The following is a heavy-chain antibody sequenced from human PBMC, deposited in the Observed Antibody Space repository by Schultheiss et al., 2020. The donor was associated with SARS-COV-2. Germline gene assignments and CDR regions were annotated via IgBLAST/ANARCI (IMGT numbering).Heavy chain of an antibody. V-gene: IGHV3-48*01. Sequence: GGSLRLSCAASGFTFNSYSMNWVRQAPGKGLEWVSYISSRSSTIYYADSVKGRFTISRDNSKNTLYLQMNSLRAEDTAVYYCAKCMSELATSFDYWGQGTLVTVSS. CDR1: GFTFNSYS. CDR2: ISSRSSTI. CDR3: AKCMSELATSFDY. D-gene: IGHD1-26*01. J-gene: IGHJ4*02.